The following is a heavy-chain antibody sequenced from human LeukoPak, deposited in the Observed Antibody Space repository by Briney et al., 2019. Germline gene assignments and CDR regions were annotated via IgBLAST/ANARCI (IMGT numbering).Heavy chain of an antibody. J-gene: IGHJ4*02. CDR1: GGSISSSSYY. CDR3: ARLFLY. V-gene: IGHV4-39*01. CDR2: IYYSGST. Sequence: SETLSLTWTVPGGSISSSSYYWGWIRQPPGKGLEWIGSIYYSGSTYYNPSLKSRVTISVDTSKNQFSLKLSSVTAADTAVYYCARLFLYWGQGTLVTVSS. D-gene: IGHD2/OR15-2a*01.